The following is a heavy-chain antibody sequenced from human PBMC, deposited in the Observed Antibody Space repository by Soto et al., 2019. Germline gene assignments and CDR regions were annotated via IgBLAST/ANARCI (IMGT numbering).Heavy chain of an antibody. J-gene: IGHJ4*02. D-gene: IGHD2-21*02. CDR2: IYYSGST. CDR1: GGSISSSSYY. V-gene: IGHV4-39*01. CDR3: AGDLSSPPFDY. Sequence: QLQLQESGPGLVKPSETLSLTCTVSGGSISSSSYYWGWIRQPPGKGLEWIGSIYYSGSTYYNPSLKRRVTVSVDTSKNQFSLKLSSVTAADTAVYYCAGDLSSPPFDYWGQGTLVTVSS.